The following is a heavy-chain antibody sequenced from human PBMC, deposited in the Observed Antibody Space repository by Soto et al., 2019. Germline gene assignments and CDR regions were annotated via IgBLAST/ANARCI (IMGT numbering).Heavy chain of an antibody. CDR3: AREMHAGFTHYFEP. CDR1: GGSITSYH. J-gene: IGHJ5*02. D-gene: IGHD1-26*01. V-gene: IGHV4-59*01. Sequence: RSETLSPTCNVPGGSITSYHWSLIRKLPEKGLAWIAYTAYTGNTNYNPSFQSRVTISIDTSKNQLSLKMTSMTAADTAVYYGAREMHAGFTHYFEPWGQGSLGTVAS. CDR2: TAYTGNT.